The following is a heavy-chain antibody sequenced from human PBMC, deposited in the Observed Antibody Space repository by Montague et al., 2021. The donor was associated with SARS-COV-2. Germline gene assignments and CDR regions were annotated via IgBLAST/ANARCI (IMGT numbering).Heavy chain of an antibody. D-gene: IGHD4/OR15-4a*01. CDR2: VYFSGTT. Sequence: SETLSLTCTVSSDSINSYYWGWIRQPPGQRLEWLGYVYFSGTTNYNPSLNSQIAISVDTSKNQFSLRLDSVTAADTAIYYCASLTQSNGDFWGQGALVTVS. CDR3: ASLTQSNGDF. CDR1: SDSINSYY. J-gene: IGHJ4*02. V-gene: IGHV4-4*08.